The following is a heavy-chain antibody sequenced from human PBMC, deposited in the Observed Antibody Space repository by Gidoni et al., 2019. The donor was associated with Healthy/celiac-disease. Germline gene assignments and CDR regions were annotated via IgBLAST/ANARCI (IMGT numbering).Heavy chain of an antibody. V-gene: IGHV4-34*01. CDR2: INHSGST. CDR3: ARGPNDYGDYREQYVDY. CDR1: GGSFSGYY. Sequence: VQLQQWGAGLLKPSETLSLTCAVYGGSFSGYYWSWIRQPPGKGLEWIGEINHSGSTNYNPSLKSRVTISVDTSKNQFSLKLSSVTAADTAVYYCARGPNDYGDYREQYVDYWGQGTLVTVSS. D-gene: IGHD4-17*01. J-gene: IGHJ4*02.